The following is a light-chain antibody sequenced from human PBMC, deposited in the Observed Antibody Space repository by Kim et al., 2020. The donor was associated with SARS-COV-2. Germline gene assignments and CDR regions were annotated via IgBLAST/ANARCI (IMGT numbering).Light chain of an antibody. V-gene: IGLV6-57*03. J-gene: IGLJ3*02. CDR1: SGSIAENY. Sequence: PGKSVTISCSRSSGSIAENYVQWYQQRPDSAPTPVIYEDTRRPSGVPARFSGSIDRSSNSASLTISGLQTEDEAVYYCQSYDSSWVFGGGTQLTVL. CDR3: QSYDSSWV. CDR2: EDT.